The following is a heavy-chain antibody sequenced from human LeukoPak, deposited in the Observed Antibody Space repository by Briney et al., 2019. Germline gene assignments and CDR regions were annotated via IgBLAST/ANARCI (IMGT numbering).Heavy chain of an antibody. CDR2: IYYSGST. CDR1: GGSISSYY. D-gene: IGHD6-13*01. J-gene: IGHJ4*02. CDR3: ASGSSSWSYYFDY. Sequence: SETLSLTCTVSGGSISSYYWSWIRQPPGKGLEWIGYIYYSGSTSYNPSLKSRVTISVDTSKNQFSLKLSSVTAADTAVYYCASGSSSWSYYFDYWGQGTLVTVSS. V-gene: IGHV4-59*01.